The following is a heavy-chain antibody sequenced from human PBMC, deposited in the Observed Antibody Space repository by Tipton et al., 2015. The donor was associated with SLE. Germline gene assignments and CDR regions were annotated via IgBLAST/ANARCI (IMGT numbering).Heavy chain of an antibody. CDR3: ARGGMVRGVITFDY. V-gene: IGHV4-34*01. J-gene: IGHJ4*02. CDR1: GFTVSSNY. D-gene: IGHD3-10*01. CDR2: INHSGST. Sequence: LRLSCAASGFTVSSNYMSWVRQAPGKGLEWIGEINHSGSTYYNPSLKSRVTISVDTSKNQFSLKLSSVTAADTAVYYCARGGMVRGVITFDYWGQGTLVTVSS.